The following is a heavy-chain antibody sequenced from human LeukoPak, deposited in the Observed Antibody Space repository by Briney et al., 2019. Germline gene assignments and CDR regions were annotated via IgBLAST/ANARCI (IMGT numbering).Heavy chain of an antibody. CDR3: ARWLPTNYFDY. J-gene: IGHJ4*02. Sequence: SQTLSLTCTVSGGSISSGGYYWSWIRQHPGEGLEWIGYINYRGDTYYSPSLKSRVIISGDASKNQFSLRLSSVTAADTAVYYCARWLPTNYFDYWGQGTLVTVSS. D-gene: IGHD5-12*01. CDR2: INYRGDT. CDR1: GGSISSGGYY. V-gene: IGHV4-31*03.